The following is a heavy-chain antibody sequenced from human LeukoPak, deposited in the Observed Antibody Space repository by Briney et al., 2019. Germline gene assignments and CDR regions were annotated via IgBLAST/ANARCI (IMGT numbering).Heavy chain of an antibody. CDR2: ISWNSGSI. CDR3: AKIGRSYDFWTGYYEEEVDYMDV. J-gene: IGHJ6*03. V-gene: IGHV3-9*01. Sequence: GGSLRLSCAASGFTFDDYAMHWVRQAPGKGLEWVSGISWNSGSIGYADSVKGRLTISRDNSKNTLYLQMNSLRAEDTAVYYCAKIGRSYDFWTGYYEEEVDYMDVWGKGTTVTVSS. CDR1: GFTFDDYA. D-gene: IGHD3-3*01.